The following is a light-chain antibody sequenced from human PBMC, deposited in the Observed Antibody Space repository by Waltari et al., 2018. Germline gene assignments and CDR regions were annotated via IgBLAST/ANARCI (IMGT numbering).Light chain of an antibody. CDR3: QTGGFGIWV. Sequence: QLLLTQSPSASASLGASVKLTCTLSSGHSNYPIAWLQQQPDKGPRYLMKVNSDGSHIKGDGIPDRFSGSSSGAERYLTISSLQSEDEADYYCQTGGFGIWVFGGGTKLTVL. J-gene: IGLJ3*02. V-gene: IGLV4-69*01. CDR2: VNSDGSH. CDR1: SGHSNYP.